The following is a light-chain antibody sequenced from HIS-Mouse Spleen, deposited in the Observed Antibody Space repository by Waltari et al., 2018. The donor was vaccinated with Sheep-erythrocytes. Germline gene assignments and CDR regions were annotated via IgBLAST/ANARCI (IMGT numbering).Light chain of an antibody. V-gene: IGLV3-1*01. Sequence: SYELTQPPSVSVSPGQTASITCSGDKLGDKYACWYQQKPGQSPVLVIYQDSKRPSGIHERFSGSNSGNTATLTISGTQAMDEADYYCQAWDNSTAWVFGGGTKLTVL. CDR1: KLGDKY. CDR3: QAWDNSTAWV. J-gene: IGLJ3*02. CDR2: QDS.